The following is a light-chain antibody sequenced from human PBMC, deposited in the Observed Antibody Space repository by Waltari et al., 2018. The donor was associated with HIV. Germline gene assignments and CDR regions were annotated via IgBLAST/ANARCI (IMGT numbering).Light chain of an antibody. CDR1: QSVSSN. V-gene: IGKV3-15*01. CDR3: QQYSNRPPRT. CDR2: GAS. Sequence: EIVMTQSPATLSVSPGERATLSCRASQSVSSNVAWYQPKPGQAPRLLIYGASTRATGFPARFSGSGSGTEFTLTISSLQSEDFAVYYCQQYSNRPPRTFGQGTKVEVK. J-gene: IGKJ1*01.